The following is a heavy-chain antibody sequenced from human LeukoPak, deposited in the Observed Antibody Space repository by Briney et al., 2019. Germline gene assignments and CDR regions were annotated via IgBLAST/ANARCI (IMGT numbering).Heavy chain of an antibody. CDR2: FHNSGTS. CDR3: TRGAGWLIDY. V-gene: IGHV4-59*01. CDR1: DDSIGDYY. J-gene: IGHJ4*02. Sequence: ASETLSLTCTVSDDSIGDYYRGWIRQPPGKGLEWIGYFHNSGTSTYNPSLKSRVTISADTSKNQFSLKLNSLTTADTAVYYCTRGAGWLIDYWGQGILVTVSS. D-gene: IGHD3-16*01.